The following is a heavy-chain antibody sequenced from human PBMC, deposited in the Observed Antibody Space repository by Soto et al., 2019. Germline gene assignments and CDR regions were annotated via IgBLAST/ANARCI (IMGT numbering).Heavy chain of an antibody. D-gene: IGHD6-19*01. CDR2: ISSNGGST. Sequence: PGGLLRLSCSASGYTFSSYAMHLVRQASGKGLEYVSAISSNGGSTYYADSVKGRFTISRDNSKNTLYLQMSSLRAEDTAVYYCVKDGKVAGFFDYWGQGTLVTVSS. CDR3: VKDGKVAGFFDY. V-gene: IGHV3-64D*06. CDR1: GYTFSSYA. J-gene: IGHJ4*02.